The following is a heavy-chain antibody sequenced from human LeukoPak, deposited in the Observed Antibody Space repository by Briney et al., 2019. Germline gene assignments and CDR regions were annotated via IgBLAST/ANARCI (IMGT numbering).Heavy chain of an antibody. CDR1: GFGFSDSY. Sequence: GGSLRLSCVVSGFGFSDSYMTWIRQTPGKGLEWLAYISGSGSDMYYADSVKGRFTISRDNAKNSLYLQMNSLRPVDTALYYCSTDPRLLIYWGHGTLVTVSS. CDR3: STDPRLLIY. J-gene: IGHJ4*01. CDR2: ISGSGSDM. V-gene: IGHV3-11*01. D-gene: IGHD2-8*01.